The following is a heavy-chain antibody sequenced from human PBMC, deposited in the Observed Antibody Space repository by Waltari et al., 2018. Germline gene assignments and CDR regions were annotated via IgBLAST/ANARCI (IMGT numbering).Heavy chain of an antibody. CDR3: ARPDYDILGFDP. D-gene: IGHD3-9*01. J-gene: IGHJ5*02. V-gene: IGHV3-30*16. CDR2: ISYDGSNK. CDR1: GYTFTAYH. Sequence: QVQLVQSGAAVKKPGASVKVSCRASGYTFTAYHMHWVRQAPGQGLEWMAVISYDGSNKYYADSVKGRFTISRDNSKNTLYLQMNSLRAEDTAVYYCARPDYDILGFDPWGQGTLVTVSS.